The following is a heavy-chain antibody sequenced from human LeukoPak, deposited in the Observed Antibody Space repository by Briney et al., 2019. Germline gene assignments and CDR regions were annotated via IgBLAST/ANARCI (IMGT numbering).Heavy chain of an antibody. CDR1: GYTFTSYG. D-gene: IGHD3-22*01. V-gene: IGHV1-18*01. Sequence: ASVKVSCKASGYTFTSYGISWVRQAPGQGLEWMGWISAYNGNTNYAQKLQGRVTMTTDTSTSTAYMELRSLRSDDTAVYYCARSKVYYYDSSGYDGDAFDIWGQGTMVTVSS. CDR3: ARSKVYYYDSSGYDGDAFDI. CDR2: ISAYNGNT. J-gene: IGHJ3*02.